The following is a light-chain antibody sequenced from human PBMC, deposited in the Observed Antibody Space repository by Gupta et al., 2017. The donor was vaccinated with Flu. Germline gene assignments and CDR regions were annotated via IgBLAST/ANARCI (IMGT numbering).Light chain of an antibody. V-gene: IGLV3-21*02. Sequence: SYVLTQPPSVSVAPGQTATITCGGDNIESESVHWYQQRPGQAPVLVVFDDSDRPSGIPDRFSGSNSGDTATLSISRVEAGDEADYYCQAWDISRDRVVFGGGTKLTVL. CDR3: QAWDISRDRVV. J-gene: IGLJ2*01. CDR1: NIESES. CDR2: DDS.